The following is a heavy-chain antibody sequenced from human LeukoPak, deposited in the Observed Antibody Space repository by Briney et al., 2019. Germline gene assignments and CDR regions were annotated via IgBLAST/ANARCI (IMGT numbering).Heavy chain of an antibody. D-gene: IGHD7-27*01. Sequence: GGSLRLSCAASGFTFSDYNMHWVRQAPGKGLDWVALMSPDGNKKYYADSVKGRFTISRDNSKNTLYLQMNSLRAEDTALYYCAREILTGYAFDIWGQGTMVTVSS. CDR1: GFTFSDYN. CDR2: MSPDGNKK. J-gene: IGHJ3*02. V-gene: IGHV3-30-3*01. CDR3: AREILTGYAFDI.